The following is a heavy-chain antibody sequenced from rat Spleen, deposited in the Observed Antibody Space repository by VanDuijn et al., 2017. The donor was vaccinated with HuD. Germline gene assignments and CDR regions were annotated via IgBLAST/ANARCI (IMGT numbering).Heavy chain of an antibody. V-gene: IGHV5-25*01. D-gene: IGHD1-12*02. CDR2: ISTAGGNT. Sequence: EVQLVESGGGLVQPGRSLKLSCAASGFTFSNYYMAWVRQAPTKGLEWVAYISTAGGNTYYGDSVKGRFTISRDNAKSTLYLQMNSLRSEDTATYYCARQGYYDGSYPAWGQGVMVTVSS. J-gene: IGHJ2*01. CDR1: GFTFSNYY. CDR3: ARQGYYDGSYPA.